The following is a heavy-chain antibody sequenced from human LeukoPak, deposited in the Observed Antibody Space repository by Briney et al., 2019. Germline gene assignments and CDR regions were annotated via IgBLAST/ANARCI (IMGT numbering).Heavy chain of an antibody. CDR3: AKKFTLVRGGRVDY. V-gene: IGHV3-23*01. Sequence: GGSLRLSCAASGFTFSSYAMSWVRQAPGKGLEWVSAISGGGDNTLYADSVKGRFTISRDNSKNTLYLQMNSLRAEDTAVYFCAKKFTLVRGGRVDYWGQGTLVTVSS. D-gene: IGHD3-10*01. CDR1: GFTFSSYA. J-gene: IGHJ4*02. CDR2: ISGGGDNT.